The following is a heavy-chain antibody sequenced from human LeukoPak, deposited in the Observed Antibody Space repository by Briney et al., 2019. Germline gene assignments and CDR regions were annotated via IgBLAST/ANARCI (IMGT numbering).Heavy chain of an antibody. CDR1: GGSFSGYY. V-gene: IGHV4-34*01. J-gene: IGHJ6*02. CDR2: INHSGST. CDR3: ARGNSRGYSYGAAGTYYYGMDV. D-gene: IGHD5-18*01. Sequence: SETLSLTCAVYGGSFSGYYWSWIRQPPGKGLEWIGEINHSGSTNYNPSLKSRVTISVDTSKNQFSLKLSSVTAADTAVYYCARGNSRGYSYGAAGTYYYGMDVWGQGTTVTVSS.